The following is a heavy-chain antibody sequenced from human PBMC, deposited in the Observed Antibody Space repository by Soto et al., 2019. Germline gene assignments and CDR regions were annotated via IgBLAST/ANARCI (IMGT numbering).Heavy chain of an antibody. CDR1: GVSVSSYY. CDR2: IFYSGSI. CDR3: ARGGVAVTDKAPYYFDQ. J-gene: IGHJ4*02. V-gene: IGHV4-59*02. Sequence: QVHLQESGPGLLKPSETLSLTCTVSGVSVSSYYWSWIRQSPGKGLEWLAYIFYSGSINYNPSLKSRDFVSVYTSRNQFSLRLSSLTAADTAVYYCARGGVAVTDKAPYYFDQWGQGTLVTVSS. D-gene: IGHD6-19*01.